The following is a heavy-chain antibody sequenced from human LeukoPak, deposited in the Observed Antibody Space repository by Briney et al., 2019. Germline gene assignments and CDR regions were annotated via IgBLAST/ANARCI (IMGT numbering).Heavy chain of an antibody. CDR1: EFPFSSFA. CDR2: IPSDGDNK. V-gene: IGHV3-30*18. CDR3: TKEPDDEGKY. D-gene: IGHD1-1*01. J-gene: IGHJ4*02. Sequence: PGGSLRLSCVASEFPFSSFALHWVRQAPGKGLEWVAVIPSDGDNKYYADSVKGRFIISRDNSMDTLYLEMNSLRAEDTAVYYCTKEPDDEGKYWGQGTLVTVSS.